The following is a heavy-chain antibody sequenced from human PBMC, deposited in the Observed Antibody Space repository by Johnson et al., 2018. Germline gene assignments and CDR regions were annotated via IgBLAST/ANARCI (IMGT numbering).Heavy chain of an antibody. V-gene: IGHV3-30*03. CDR2: ISYDGSNK. CDR3: ASQQLVYYYYMDV. J-gene: IGHJ6*03. D-gene: IGHD6-13*01. CDR1: GFTFSSYG. Sequence: QVQLVESGGGVVQXGRSLRLSCAASGFTFSSYGMHWVRQAPGKGLEWVAVISYDGSNKYYADSVKGRFTISRDNSKNTLYLQMNSLRAEDTAVYYCASQQLVYYYYMDVWGKGTTVTVSS.